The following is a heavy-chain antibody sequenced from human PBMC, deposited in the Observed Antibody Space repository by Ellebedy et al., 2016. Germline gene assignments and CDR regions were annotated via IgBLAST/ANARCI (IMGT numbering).Heavy chain of an antibody. V-gene: IGHV3-30-3*01. CDR3: ARQSTDGPYTRIHYFYMDV. J-gene: IGHJ6*03. CDR1: GFSFSNYA. Sequence: GESLKISXAASGFSFSNYAMHWVRQAPGKGLEWVAVMSYDGSNKYYGDSVKGRFTISRDNSKNTVYLQMNSLRAEDTAVYYCARQSTDGPYTRIHYFYMDVWGKGTTVTVSS. D-gene: IGHD3-16*01. CDR2: MSYDGSNK.